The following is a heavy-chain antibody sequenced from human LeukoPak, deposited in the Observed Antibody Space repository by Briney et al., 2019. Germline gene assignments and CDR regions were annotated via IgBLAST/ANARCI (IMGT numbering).Heavy chain of an antibody. CDR1: GFIFGGYT. J-gene: IGHJ3*02. V-gene: IGHV3-48*01. D-gene: IGHD6-19*01. CDR3: ASRRSGWPNDAFDI. Sequence: GSLRLSCTGSGFIFGGYTMNWVRQAPGKGLEWLSYISPSGSNTFYADSVKGRFTISRDNAQNSLFLQMEGLRVEDTAVYYCASRRSGWPNDAFDIWGQGTMVTVTS. CDR2: ISPSGSNT.